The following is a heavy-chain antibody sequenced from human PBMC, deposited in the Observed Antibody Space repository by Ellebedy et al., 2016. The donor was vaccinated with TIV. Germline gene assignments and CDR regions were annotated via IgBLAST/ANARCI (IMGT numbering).Heavy chain of an antibody. Sequence: GESLKISCAASGFTFSTYAMTWVRQAPGKALEWVSSISDSGGSTYYADSVKGRFTISRDNSKNTLYLQMNSLRAEDTAVYYCAKCYRISWATDYWGLGTLVTVSS. CDR2: ISDSGGST. D-gene: IGHD2-15*01. J-gene: IGHJ4*02. CDR1: GFTFSTYA. CDR3: AKCYRISWATDY. V-gene: IGHV3-23*01.